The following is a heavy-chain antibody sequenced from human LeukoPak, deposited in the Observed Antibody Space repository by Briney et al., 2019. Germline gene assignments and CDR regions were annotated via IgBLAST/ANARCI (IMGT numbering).Heavy chain of an antibody. V-gene: IGHV3-11*01. CDR2: ISSSGSTI. D-gene: IGHD2-15*01. Sequence: GGSLRLSCAASGFTFSDYYMSWIRQAPGKGLEWVPYISSSGSTIYYADSVKGRFTISRDNAKNSLYLQMNSLRAEDTAVYYCAREVVSSPSYFDSWGQGTLVTVSS. J-gene: IGHJ4*02. CDR3: AREVVSSPSYFDS. CDR1: GFTFSDYY.